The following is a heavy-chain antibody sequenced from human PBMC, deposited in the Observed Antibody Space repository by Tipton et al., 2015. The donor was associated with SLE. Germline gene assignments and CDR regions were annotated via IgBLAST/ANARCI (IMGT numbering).Heavy chain of an antibody. V-gene: IGHV3-21*01. D-gene: IGHD3-10*01. CDR2: ISGGSNYI. CDR3: ASLGGSGTSPNDY. J-gene: IGHJ4*02. CDR1: GFTFSSYT. Sequence: SLRLSCAASGFTFSSYTMNWVRQAPGKGLEWVASISGGSNYIYYADSVRGRFTISRDNAKNSLYLQVNSLRAEDTAVYYCASLGGSGTSPNDYWGQGTLVTVSS.